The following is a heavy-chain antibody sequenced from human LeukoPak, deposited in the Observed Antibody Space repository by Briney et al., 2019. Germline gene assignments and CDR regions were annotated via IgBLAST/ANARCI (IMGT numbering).Heavy chain of an antibody. D-gene: IGHD4-23*01. CDR3: ARTPSLGVVTPDDWFDP. CDR1: GYTFTSYG. J-gene: IGHJ5*02. Sequence: ASVKVSCKASGYTFTSYGISWVRQAPGQGLEWMGWISAYNGNTNYAQKLRGRVTMTTDTSTSTAYMELRSLRSDDTAVYYCARTPSLGVVTPDDWFDPWGQGTLVTVSS. CDR2: ISAYNGNT. V-gene: IGHV1-18*01.